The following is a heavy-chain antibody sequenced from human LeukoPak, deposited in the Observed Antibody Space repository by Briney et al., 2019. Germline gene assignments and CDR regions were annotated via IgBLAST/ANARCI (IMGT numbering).Heavy chain of an antibody. D-gene: IGHD6-19*01. CDR3: ARRAPWLVSGCFDY. Sequence: SETLSLTCTVSGVSITSEGYHWGWIRQHPGKGLEWSGYISYSGTPYYNPSLKSRVAILIDTSTNQFSLRLNSVTAADTAVYYCARRAPWLVSGCFDYWGQGALVTVSS. V-gene: IGHV4-31*03. CDR1: GVSITSEGYH. CDR2: ISYSGTP. J-gene: IGHJ4*02.